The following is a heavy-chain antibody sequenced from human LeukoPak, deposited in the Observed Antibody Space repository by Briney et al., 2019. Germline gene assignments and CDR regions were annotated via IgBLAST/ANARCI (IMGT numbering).Heavy chain of an antibody. V-gene: IGHV3-23*01. J-gene: IGHJ4*02. D-gene: IGHD2-21*01. Sequence: GESLRLSCAASGFTFSSSAMNWVRQAPGKGLEWVSSISGSGGSIYYADSVKGRFTISRDNSENTVYLQLSSLRAEDTAIYYCAKGKAIGIAVFDSWGQGTLVTVSS. CDR1: GFTFSSSA. CDR3: AKGKAIGIAVFDS. CDR2: ISGSGGSI.